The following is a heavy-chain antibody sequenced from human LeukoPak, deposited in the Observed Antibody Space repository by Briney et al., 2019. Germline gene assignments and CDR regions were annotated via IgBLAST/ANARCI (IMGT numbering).Heavy chain of an antibody. V-gene: IGHV1-24*01. CDR2: FDPEDGET. CDR1: GYTLTELS. CDR3: AIYCSSTSCYSADAFDI. D-gene: IGHD2-2*02. J-gene: IGHJ3*02. Sequence: ASVKVSCKVSGYTLTELSMHWVRQAPGKGLEWMGGFDPEDGETIYAQKFQGRVTMTKDTSTDTAYMELSSLRSEDTAVYYCAIYCSSTSCYSADAFDIWGQGTMVTVSS.